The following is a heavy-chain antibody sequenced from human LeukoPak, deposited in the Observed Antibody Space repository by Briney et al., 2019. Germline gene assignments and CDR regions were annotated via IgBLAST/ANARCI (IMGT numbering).Heavy chain of an antibody. CDR1: GFTFSSYA. CDR2: ISGSGSIT. D-gene: IGHD2-15*01. CDR3: AKAARVVVTHIDC. J-gene: IGHJ4*02. V-gene: IGHV3-23*01. Sequence: GGSLRLSCAASGFTFSSYAMSWVRQAPGKGLEWVSAISGSGSITDYADSVKGRFTISRDNSMHTLHLQMNSLRAEDTAVYFCAKAARVVVTHIDCWGQVTLVTVSS.